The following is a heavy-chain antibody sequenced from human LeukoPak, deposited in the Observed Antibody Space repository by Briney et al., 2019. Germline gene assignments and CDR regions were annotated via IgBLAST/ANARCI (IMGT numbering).Heavy chain of an antibody. J-gene: IGHJ4*02. V-gene: IGHV3-11*04. D-gene: IGHD6-13*01. Sequence: PGGSLRLSCTVSGFTFSDYYMSWVRQTPGKGLEWVSYISSSGSMLHYADSVEGRFTISRDNAKNSLYLQMSSLRVEDTAVYYCTRRPYSSSWYYFDYWGQGTLVTVSS. CDR1: GFTFSDYY. CDR3: TRRPYSSSWYYFDY. CDR2: ISSSGSML.